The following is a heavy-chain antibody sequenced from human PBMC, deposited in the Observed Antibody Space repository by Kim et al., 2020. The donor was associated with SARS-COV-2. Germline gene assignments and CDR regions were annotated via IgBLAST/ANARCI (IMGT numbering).Heavy chain of an antibody. D-gene: IGHD2-2*01. J-gene: IGHJ3*02. Sequence: GGSLRLSCAASGFTVSSNYMSWVRQAPGKGLEWVSVIYSGGSTYYADSVKGRFTISRDNSKNTLYLQMNSLRAEDTAVYYCARGGERKDIVVVPADSDAFDIWGQGTMVTVSS. V-gene: IGHV3-53*01. CDR1: GFTVSSNY. CDR3: ARGGERKDIVVVPADSDAFDI. CDR2: IYSGGST.